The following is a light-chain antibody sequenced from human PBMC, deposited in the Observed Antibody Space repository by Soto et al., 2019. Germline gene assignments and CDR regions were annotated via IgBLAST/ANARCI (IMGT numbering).Light chain of an antibody. J-gene: IGKJ4*01. CDR3: QQTDNFPLT. CDR2: AAS. CDR1: QGITSW. Sequence: DIQMTQSPSTVSASVGARVTITCRASQGITSWLAWYQQKSGKAPKLLIYAASSLQSGIPSRFSGSGSGTDFTLTIGSLQPEDFATYYCQQTDNFPLTFGGGTKVEF. V-gene: IGKV1-12*01.